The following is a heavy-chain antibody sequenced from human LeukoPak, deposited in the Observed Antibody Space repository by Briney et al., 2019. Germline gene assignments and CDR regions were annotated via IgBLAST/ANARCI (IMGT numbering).Heavy chain of an antibody. J-gene: IGHJ2*01. CDR1: GGTFSSYA. V-gene: IGHV1-69*05. Sequence: ASVKVSCKASGGTFSSYAISWVRQAPGQGLEWMGRIIPIFGTANYAQKFQGRATITTDESTSTAYMELSSLRSEDTAVYYCARDAGSGSPNEEYWYFDLWGRGTLVTVSS. CDR3: ARDAGSGSPNEEYWYFDL. CDR2: IIPIFGTA. D-gene: IGHD3-10*01.